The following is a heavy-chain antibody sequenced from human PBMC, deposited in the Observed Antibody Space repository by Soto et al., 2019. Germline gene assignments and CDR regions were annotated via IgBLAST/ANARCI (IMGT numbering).Heavy chain of an antibody. D-gene: IGHD5-12*01. Sequence: ASVKVSCKASGYTFTSYAMHWVRQAPGQRLEWMGWINAGNGNTKYSQKFQGRVTITRDTSASTAYRELSSLRSEDTAVYYCARGPGYSGYSLSYYFDYWGQGTLVTVSS. CDR2: INAGNGNT. CDR3: ARGPGYSGYSLSYYFDY. V-gene: IGHV1-3*01. J-gene: IGHJ4*02. CDR1: GYTFTSYA.